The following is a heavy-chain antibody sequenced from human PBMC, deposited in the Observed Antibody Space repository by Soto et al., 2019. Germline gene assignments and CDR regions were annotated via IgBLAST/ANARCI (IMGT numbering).Heavy chain of an antibody. CDR3: VRDDDYPDKGFDY. J-gene: IGHJ4*02. V-gene: IGHV3-30*19. D-gene: IGHD4-17*01. Sequence: QVQLVESGGGVVQPGRSLRLSCAASGFIFSNYGMHWVRQAPGKGLEWVAVIPNDGTYQYYVDSVKGRFTISRDNSKDTLYLQMNSLRAEDTAVYYCVRDDDYPDKGFDYWGQGILVTVSS. CDR1: GFIFSNYG. CDR2: IPNDGTYQ.